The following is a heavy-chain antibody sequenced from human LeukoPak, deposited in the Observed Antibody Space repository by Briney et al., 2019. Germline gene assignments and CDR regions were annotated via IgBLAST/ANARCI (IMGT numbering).Heavy chain of an antibody. D-gene: IGHD2-15*01. CDR2: IRGDGGDR. Sequence: PGGSLRLSCAASGFTFSSSWMSWARQAPGKGLEWVANIRGDGGDRFYVDSVKGRFTISRDNAKNSLYLQMNSLRVEDTALYFRARDRGWFRADYWGQGTLVTVSS. CDR3: ARDRGWFRADY. CDR1: GFTFSSSW. V-gene: IGHV3-7*01. J-gene: IGHJ4*02.